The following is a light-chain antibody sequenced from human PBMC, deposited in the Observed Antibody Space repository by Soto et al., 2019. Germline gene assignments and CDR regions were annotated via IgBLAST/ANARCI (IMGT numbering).Light chain of an antibody. CDR3: QQYNNWPIT. CDR1: QSVGSL. V-gene: IGKV3-15*01. J-gene: IGKJ5*01. CDR2: RVS. Sequence: EVVMTQSPATLSVSPGEGATLSCRASQSVGSLVAWYQQKPGQAPRLLIYRVSTRATDIAARFTGSGSGTELTLTISSLQTEDFAVYYCQQYNNWPITFGPGTRLEIK.